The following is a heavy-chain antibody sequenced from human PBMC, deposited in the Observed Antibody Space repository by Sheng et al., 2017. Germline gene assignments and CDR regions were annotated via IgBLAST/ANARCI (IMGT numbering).Heavy chain of an antibody. CDR2: IYSGGST. V-gene: IGHV3-66*01. D-gene: IGHD4-17*01. CDR3: ARDSDGNYAFEY. Sequence: EVQLVEFGGGLVQPGGSLRLSCAASGFTVSSVYMNWVRQAPGKGLEWVAVIYSGGSTYYADSVKGRFTISRDNSKNTLYLQMNSLRAEDTAVYYCARDSDGNYAFEYWGQGTLVTVSS. CDR1: GFTVSSVY. J-gene: IGHJ4*02.